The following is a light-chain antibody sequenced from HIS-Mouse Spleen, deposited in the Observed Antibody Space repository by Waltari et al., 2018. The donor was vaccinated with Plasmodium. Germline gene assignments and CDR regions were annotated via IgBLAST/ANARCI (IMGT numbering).Light chain of an antibody. CDR1: SSDVWGYNY. J-gene: IGLJ2*01. V-gene: IGLV2-8*01. CDR3: SSYAGSNNLV. CDR2: EVS. Sequence: QSALTPPPSAPGSPGQSVTTTCTGTSSDVWGYNYVSWYQQHPGKAPKLMIYEVSKRPSGVPDRFSGSKSGNTASLTVSGLQAEDEADYYCSSYAGSNNLVFGGGTKLTVL.